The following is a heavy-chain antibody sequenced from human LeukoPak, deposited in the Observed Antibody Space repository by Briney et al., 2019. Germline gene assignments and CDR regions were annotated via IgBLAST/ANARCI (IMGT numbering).Heavy chain of an antibody. D-gene: IGHD2-15*01. CDR2: ISGSGDST. V-gene: IGHV3-23*01. CDR1: GFTFSSYG. J-gene: IGHJ4*02. CDR3: AKDRRPKRGYCSGGSCYVPDYFDY. Sequence: GGSLRLSCAASGFTFSSYGMSWVRQAPGKGLEWVSGISGSGDSTYYADSVKGRFTISRDNFKNTLYLQLNSLRAEDTAVYYCAKDRRPKRGYCSGGSCYVPDYFDYWGQGTLVTVSS.